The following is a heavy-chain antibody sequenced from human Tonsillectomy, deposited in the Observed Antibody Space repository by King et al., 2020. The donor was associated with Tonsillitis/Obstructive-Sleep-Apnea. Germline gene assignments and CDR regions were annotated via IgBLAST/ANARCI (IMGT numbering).Heavy chain of an antibody. CDR3: ARRSGVVVPAVSSGYYYYYMDV. J-gene: IGHJ6*03. CDR1: GGSISSYY. CDR2: IYYSGST. D-gene: IGHD2-2*01. V-gene: IGHV4-59*08. Sequence: VQLQESGPGLVKPSETLSLTCTVSGGSISSYYWSWIRQPPGKGLEWIGYIYYSGSTNYNPSLKSRVTISVDTSKNQSSLKLSSVNAADTAVYYCARRSGVVVPAVSSGYYYYYMDVWGKGTTVTVSS.